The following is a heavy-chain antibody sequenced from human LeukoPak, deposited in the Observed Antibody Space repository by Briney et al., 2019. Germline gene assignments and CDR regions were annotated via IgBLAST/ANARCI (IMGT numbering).Heavy chain of an antibody. V-gene: IGHV4-61*02. CDR2: MYTSGSA. CDR1: GGSISSGSYY. D-gene: IGHD5-18*01. Sequence: SETLSLTCTVSGGSISSGSYYWTWIRQPAGKGLEWIGRMYTSGSANYNPSLKSRVTISVDTSKNQFSLKLSSVTAADTAVYYCARHRIQLWFLHDAFDIWGQGTMVTVSS. J-gene: IGHJ3*02. CDR3: ARHRIQLWFLHDAFDI.